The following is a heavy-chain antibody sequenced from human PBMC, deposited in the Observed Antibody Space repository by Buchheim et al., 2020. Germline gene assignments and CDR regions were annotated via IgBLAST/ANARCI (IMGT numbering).Heavy chain of an antibody. CDR2: ISSSSSTI. CDR3: ARDPERGYGDYEASYYFDY. J-gene: IGHJ4*02. CDR1: GFTFSTYS. V-gene: IGHV3-48*01. D-gene: IGHD4-17*01. Sequence: VQLVESGGGLVQPGGSLRISCAASGFTFSTYSMNWVRQAPGKGLEWVSYISSSSSTIYYADSVKGRFTISRDNAKNSLYLQMNSLRAEDTAVFYCARDPERGYGDYEASYYFDYWGQGT.